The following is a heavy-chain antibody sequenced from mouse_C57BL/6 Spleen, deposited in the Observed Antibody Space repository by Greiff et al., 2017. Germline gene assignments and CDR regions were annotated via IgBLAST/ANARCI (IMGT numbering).Heavy chain of an antibody. CDR3: ARQYDGYYRAMDY. CDR2: ISRGGSYT. CDR1: GFTFSSYG. D-gene: IGHD2-3*01. V-gene: IGHV5-6*01. Sequence: EVQLVESGGDLVKPGGSLKLSCAASGFTFSSYGMSWVRQTPDKRLEWVATISRGGSYTYYPDSVKGRVTISRDNAKNTLYLQMSSLKSEDTAMYYCARQYDGYYRAMDYWGQGTSVTVSS. J-gene: IGHJ4*01.